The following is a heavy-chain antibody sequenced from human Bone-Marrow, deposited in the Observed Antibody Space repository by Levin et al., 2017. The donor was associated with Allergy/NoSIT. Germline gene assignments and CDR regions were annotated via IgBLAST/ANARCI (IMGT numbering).Heavy chain of an antibody. CDR2: SYSGGDT. Sequence: GESLKISCAGFGFSVANRFMSWVRQAPGKGLEWVSLSYSGGDTEYADSVKGRFTISRDNSRNTVHLEMNSLRAEDTAVYYCARGPEATYDGMDVWGQGTTVTVS. V-gene: IGHV3-53*01. CDR3: ARGPEATYDGMDV. CDR1: GFSVANRF. J-gene: IGHJ6*02.